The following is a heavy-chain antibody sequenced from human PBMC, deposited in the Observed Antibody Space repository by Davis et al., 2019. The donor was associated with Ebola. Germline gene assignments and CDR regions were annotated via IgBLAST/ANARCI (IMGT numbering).Heavy chain of an antibody. CDR3: SISSLR. CDR2: ANRDGTTT. J-gene: IGHJ4*02. V-gene: IGHV3-74*03. Sequence: GESLKISCRGSGFIFSNYWMHWVRQSPGKGLVWVATANRDGTTTTYADSLRGRFTISRDNSKSTLYLRMNGLRAEDTAIYYCSISSLRWGQGTLVTVSS. CDR1: GFIFSNYW.